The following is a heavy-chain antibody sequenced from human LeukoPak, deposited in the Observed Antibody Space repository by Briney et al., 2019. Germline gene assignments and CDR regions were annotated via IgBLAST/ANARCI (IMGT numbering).Heavy chain of an antibody. CDR2: IDTAGDT. Sequence: PGGSLRLSCAASGFTFSSYDMHWVRQATGKGLEWVSAIDTAGDTYYPGSVKGRFTISRENAKNSLYLQMNSLRAGDTAEYYCARAGISAPGFDYWGQGTLVTVSS. CDR3: ARAGISAPGFDY. CDR1: GFTFSSYD. V-gene: IGHV3-13*04. J-gene: IGHJ4*02. D-gene: IGHD3-3*02.